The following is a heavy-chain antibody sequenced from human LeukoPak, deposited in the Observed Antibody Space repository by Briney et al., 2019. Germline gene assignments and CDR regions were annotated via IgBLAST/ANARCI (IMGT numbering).Heavy chain of an antibody. CDR1: GFTFDDYG. Sequence: GGSLRLSCAASGFTFDDYGISWVRQAPGKGLEWVSGINWNGDSTGYADSVKGRLTIFRDNAKSSLFLQMNSLRAEDTAFYYCARGGYSYGAPYYFDYWGQGTLVTVSS. CDR2: INWNGDST. CDR3: ARGGYSYGAPYYFDY. J-gene: IGHJ4*02. V-gene: IGHV3-20*04. D-gene: IGHD5-18*01.